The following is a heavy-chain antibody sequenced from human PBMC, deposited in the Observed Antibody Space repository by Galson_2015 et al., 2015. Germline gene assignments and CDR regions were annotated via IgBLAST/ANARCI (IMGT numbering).Heavy chain of an antibody. Sequence: SVKVSCKASGYTFTGYYIYWVRQAPGQGLEWMGGINPDSGVTNYAQKFQGRVTMTRDTSISTGYMELSRLKSDDTAVYYCVRDATADPTSRTDWGQGTMVTVSS. CDR3: VRDATADPTSRTD. D-gene: IGHD1-14*01. CDR1: GYTFTGYY. J-gene: IGHJ3*01. V-gene: IGHV1-2*02. CDR2: INPDSGVT.